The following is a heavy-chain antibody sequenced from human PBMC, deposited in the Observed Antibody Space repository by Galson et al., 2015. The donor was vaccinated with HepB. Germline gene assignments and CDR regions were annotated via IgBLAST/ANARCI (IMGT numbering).Heavy chain of an antibody. J-gene: IGHJ4*02. CDR3: ARGEWFGESETIDY. Sequence: ETLSLTCAVSGGSISSSNWWSWVRQPPGKGLEWIGEIYHSGSTNYNPSLKSRVTMSVDPSKNQFSLKLSSVTAADTAVYYCARGEWFGESETIDYWGQGILVTVSS. CDR2: IYHSGST. CDR1: GGSISSSNW. D-gene: IGHD3-10*01. V-gene: IGHV4-4*02.